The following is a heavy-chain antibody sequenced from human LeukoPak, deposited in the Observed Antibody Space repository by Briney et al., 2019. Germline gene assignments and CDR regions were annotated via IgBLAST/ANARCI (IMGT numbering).Heavy chain of an antibody. CDR2: ISSSEKTI. J-gene: IGHJ2*01. CDR3: AREWDRLGYFDL. CDR1: GFSFSDYY. Sequence: GGSLGLSCEASGFSFSDYYMTWLRQAPGKGLDCVSYISSSEKTIYYADSVKGRFTISRDNAKNALYLQMNSLRVEDAAVYYCAREWDRLGYFDLWGRGTLITVSS. V-gene: IGHV3-11*01. D-gene: IGHD1-26*01.